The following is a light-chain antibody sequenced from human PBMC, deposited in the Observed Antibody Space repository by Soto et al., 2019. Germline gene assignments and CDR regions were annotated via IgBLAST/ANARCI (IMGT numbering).Light chain of an antibody. CDR1: SSDFGGYNY. J-gene: IGLJ1*01. CDR2: DVS. Sequence: QSALTQPASVSGSPGQSITISCTGTSSDFGGYNYVSWYQQHPGKAPKLMIYDVSNRPSGASNRFSGSKSGNTASLTISGLQAEDEADYYCSSYTSSSTLDVFGTGTKVTVL. CDR3: SSYTSSSTLDV. V-gene: IGLV2-14*01.